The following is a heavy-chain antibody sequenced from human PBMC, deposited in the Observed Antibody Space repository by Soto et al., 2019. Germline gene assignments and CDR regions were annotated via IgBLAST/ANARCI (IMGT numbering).Heavy chain of an antibody. J-gene: IGHJ6*03. Sequence: SETLSLTCTVSGGSISSYYWSWIRQPPGKGLEWIGYIYYSGSTNYNPSLKSRVTISVDTSKNQFSLKLSSVTAADTAVYYCASLPAASESYYSTDVWGKGTTVTVSS. D-gene: IGHD2-2*01. CDR3: ASLPAASESYYSTDV. V-gene: IGHV4-59*08. CDR2: IYYSGST. CDR1: GGSISSYY.